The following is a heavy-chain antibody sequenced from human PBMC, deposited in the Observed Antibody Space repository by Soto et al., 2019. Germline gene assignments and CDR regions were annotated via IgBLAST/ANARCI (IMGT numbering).Heavy chain of an antibody. V-gene: IGHV3-21*01. CDR1: GFTFSSYS. CDR2: ISSSSSYI. Sequence: GGSLRLSCAASGFTFSSYSMNWVRQAPGKGLEWVSSISSSSSYIYYADSVKGRFTISRDNAKNSLYLQMNSLRAEDTAVYYCATDEEGDYYYYYMDVWGKGTTVTVSS. J-gene: IGHJ6*03. CDR3: ATDEEGDYYYYYMDV.